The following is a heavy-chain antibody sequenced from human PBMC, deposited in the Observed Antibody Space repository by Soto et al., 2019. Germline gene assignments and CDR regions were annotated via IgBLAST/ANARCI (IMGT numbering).Heavy chain of an antibody. D-gene: IGHD1-1*01. V-gene: IGHV4-31*03. Sequence: QVQLQESGPGLVKPSQTLSLTCTVSGGSISSGGYYWSWIRQHPGKGLEWIGYIYYSGSTYYNPSLKSRVTISVDTSKNQFPLKLSSVTAADTAVYYCAREDMRVEPYFDYWGQGTLVTVSS. CDR2: IYYSGST. J-gene: IGHJ4*02. CDR1: GGSISSGGYY. CDR3: AREDMRVEPYFDY.